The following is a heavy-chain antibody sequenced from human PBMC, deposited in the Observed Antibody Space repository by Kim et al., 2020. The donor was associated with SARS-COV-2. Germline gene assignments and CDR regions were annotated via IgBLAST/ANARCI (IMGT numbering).Heavy chain of an antibody. CDR1: GYTFISYY. CDR2: INPSGGTT. J-gene: IGHJ6*02. CDR3: ARGERGEITIFGVVTSYYGMDV. Sequence: ASVKVSCKASGYTFISYYMHWVRQAPGQGLEWMGIINPSGGTTSYAQKFQGRVTMTRDTSTSTVYMELSLRSEDTAVYYCARGERGEITIFGVVTSYYGMDVWGQGTTVTVSS. V-gene: IGHV1-46*01. D-gene: IGHD3-3*01.